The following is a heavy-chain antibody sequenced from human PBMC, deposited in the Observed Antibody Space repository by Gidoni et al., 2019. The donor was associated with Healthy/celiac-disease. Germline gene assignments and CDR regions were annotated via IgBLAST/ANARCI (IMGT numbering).Heavy chain of an antibody. D-gene: IGHD2-8*02. CDR3: ARDGQYSDCTGGVCHNNYYYGMDV. CDR2: IYDSWST. Sequence: QVQRQEWGPGLVERSRTLSLTGTVSGGSNSRGGYFGSWIREQPGKGLGWIGYIYDSWSTYYNPSLKSRVTISVDTSKNQFSLKLSSVTAADTAVYYCARDGQYSDCTGGVCHNNYYYGMDVWGQGTTVTVSS. V-gene: IGHV4-31*03. J-gene: IGHJ6*02. CDR1: GGSNSRGGYF.